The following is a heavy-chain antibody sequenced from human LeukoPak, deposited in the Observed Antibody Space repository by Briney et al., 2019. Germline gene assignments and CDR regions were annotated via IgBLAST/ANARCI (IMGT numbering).Heavy chain of an antibody. CDR1: GGSISSYY. V-gene: IGHV4-59*04. CDR3: ARLRIVGATTIDY. Sequence: SETLSLTCTVSGGSISSYYWSWIRQPPGKGLEWIGYIYYSGSTYYNPSLKSRVTISVDTSKNQFSLKLSSVTAADTAVYYYARLRIVGATTIDYWGQGTLVTVSS. D-gene: IGHD1-26*01. CDR2: IYYSGST. J-gene: IGHJ4*02.